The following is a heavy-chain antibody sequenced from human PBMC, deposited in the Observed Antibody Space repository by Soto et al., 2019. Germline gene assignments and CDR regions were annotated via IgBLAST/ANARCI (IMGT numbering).Heavy chain of an antibody. CDR2: IYYSGST. CDR3: ARESAAVNAFDI. CDR1: GGSISSYY. D-gene: IGHD6-13*01. Sequence: PSETLSLTCTVSGGSISSYYWSWIRQPPGKGLEWIGYIYYSGSTNYNPSLKSRVTISVDTSKNQFSLKLSSVTAADTAVYYCARESAAVNAFDIWGQATMVTVSS. V-gene: IGHV4-59*01. J-gene: IGHJ3*02.